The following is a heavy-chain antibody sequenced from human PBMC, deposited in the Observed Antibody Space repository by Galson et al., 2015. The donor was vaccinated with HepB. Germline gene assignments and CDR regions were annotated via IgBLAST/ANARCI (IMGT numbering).Heavy chain of an antibody. CDR2: ISSSSSTI. Sequence: SLRLSCAASGFTFSSYSMNWVRQAPGKGLEWVSYISSSSSTIYYADSVKGRFTISRDNAKNSLYLQMNSLGAEDTAVYYCARLKPPKWELDTFDYWGQGTLVTASS. CDR3: ARLKPPKWELDTFDY. J-gene: IGHJ4*02. V-gene: IGHV3-48*01. D-gene: IGHD1-26*01. CDR1: GFTFSSYS.